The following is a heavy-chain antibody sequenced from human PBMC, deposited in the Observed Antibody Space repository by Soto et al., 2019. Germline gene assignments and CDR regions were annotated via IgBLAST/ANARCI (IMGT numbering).Heavy chain of an antibody. CDR3: ASGVAGDYYYYGMDV. Sequence: GESLKISCKGSGYSFTSYWISWVRQMPGKGLEWMGRIDPSDSYTNYSPSFQGHVTISADKSISTAYLQWSSLKASDTAMYYCASGVAGDYYYYGMDVWGQGTTVTVSS. CDR1: GYSFTSYW. CDR2: IDPSDSYT. D-gene: IGHD6-19*01. J-gene: IGHJ6*02. V-gene: IGHV5-10-1*01.